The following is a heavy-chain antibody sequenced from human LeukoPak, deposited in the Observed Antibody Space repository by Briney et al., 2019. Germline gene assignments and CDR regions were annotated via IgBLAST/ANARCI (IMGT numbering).Heavy chain of an antibody. D-gene: IGHD2-2*01. CDR3: AGDIVVVPAAIDRSAYFDY. CDR2: IYHSGST. CDR1: GYSISSGYY. V-gene: IGHV4-38-2*02. J-gene: IGHJ4*02. Sequence: SETLSLTCTVSGYSISSGYYWGWIRQPPGKGLEWIGSIYHSGSTYYNPSLKSRVTISVDTSKNQFSLKLSSVTAADTAVYYCAGDIVVVPAAIDRSAYFDYWGQGTLVTVSS.